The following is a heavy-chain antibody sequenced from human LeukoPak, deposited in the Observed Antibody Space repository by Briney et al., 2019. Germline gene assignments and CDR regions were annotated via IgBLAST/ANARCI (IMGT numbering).Heavy chain of an antibody. CDR3: ARHTTVGGSLRFDY. V-gene: IGHV5-51*01. D-gene: IGHD4-23*01. CDR1: GSAFSSYW. CDR2: IFPVDSDT. J-gene: IGHJ4*02. Sequence: GASLQISGQGSGSAFSSYWIGGVRQLPGKGREYMGIIFPVDSDTRYSQSFQGQVTISAVKSIPTAYLQWSILKASDTAMHYCARHTTVGGSLRFDYWGQGTLVSVSS.